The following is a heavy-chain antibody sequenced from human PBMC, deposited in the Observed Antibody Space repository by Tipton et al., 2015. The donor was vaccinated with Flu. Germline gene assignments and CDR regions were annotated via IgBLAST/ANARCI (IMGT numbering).Heavy chain of an antibody. CDR3: ARDRSGSSSYYGAFDI. V-gene: IGHV4-61*02. Sequence: LRLSSTVSGGSINSGSYYWSWIRQPAGQGLQWIGRIYTSGSTNYNFSLNSRVTISVDTSKNQFYLRLTSVTAADTAIYYCARDRSGSSSYYGAFDIWGQGTMVNVSS. D-gene: IGHD3-10*01. CDR1: GGSINSGSYY. CDR2: IYTSGST. J-gene: IGHJ3*02.